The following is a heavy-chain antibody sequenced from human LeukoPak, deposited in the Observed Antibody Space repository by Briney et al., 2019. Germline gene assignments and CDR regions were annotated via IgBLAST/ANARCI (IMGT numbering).Heavy chain of an antibody. CDR3: ARVGVELHQPLDY. CDR2: IYYSGST. J-gene: IGHJ4*02. V-gene: IGHV4-59*12. CDR1: GGSISSNY. Sequence: SETLSLTCTVSGGSISSNYWSWIRQPPGKGLEWIGYIYYSGSTNYNPSLKSRVTISVDTSKNQYSLKLTSVTAADTAVYYCARVGVELHQPLDYWGRGTLVTVSS. D-gene: IGHD1-7*01.